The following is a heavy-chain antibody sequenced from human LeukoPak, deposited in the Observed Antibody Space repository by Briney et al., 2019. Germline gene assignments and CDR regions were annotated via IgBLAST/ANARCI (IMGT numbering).Heavy chain of an antibody. CDR1: GGTFSSYA. Sequence: SVKVSCKASGGTFSSYAISWVRQAPGQGLEWMGGIIPIFGTANYAQKFQGRVTITTDESTSTAYMELSSLRSEDTAVYYCARDRVRNNFSSRAFDIWGQGTMVTVSS. D-gene: IGHD1/OR15-1a*01. CDR2: IIPIFGTA. CDR3: ARDRVRNNFSSRAFDI. J-gene: IGHJ3*02. V-gene: IGHV1-69*05.